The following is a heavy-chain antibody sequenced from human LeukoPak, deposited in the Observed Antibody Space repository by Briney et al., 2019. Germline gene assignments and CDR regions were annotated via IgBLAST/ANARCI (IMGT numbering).Heavy chain of an antibody. CDR1: GGSISSGGYY. J-gene: IGHJ6*02. CDR2: IYYSGST. V-gene: IGHV4-31*03. CDR3: ARDRSHYYGMDV. Sequence: SETLSLTCTVSGGSISSGGYYWSWIRQHPGKGLEWIGYIYYSGSTYYNPSLKSRVTISVDTSKNQFSLKLSSVTAADTAVYYCARDRSHYYGMDVWGQGTSVTVSS.